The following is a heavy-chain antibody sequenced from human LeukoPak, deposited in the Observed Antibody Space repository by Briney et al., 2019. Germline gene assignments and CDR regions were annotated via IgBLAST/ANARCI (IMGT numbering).Heavy chain of an antibody. CDR2: ISYDGSNK. J-gene: IGHJ6*03. CDR3: ARDAAFQSSEGSYYYYMDV. Sequence: GGSLRLSCAASGFTFSSYAMHWVRQAPGKGLEWVAVISYDGSNKYYADSVKGRFTISRDNSKNTLYLQMNSLRAEDTAVYYCARDAAFQSSEGSYYYYMDVWGKGTTVTVSS. D-gene: IGHD1-26*01. V-gene: IGHV3-30*04. CDR1: GFTFSSYA.